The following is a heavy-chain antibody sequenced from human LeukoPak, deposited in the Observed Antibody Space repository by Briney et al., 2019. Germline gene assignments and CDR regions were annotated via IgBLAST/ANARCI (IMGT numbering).Heavy chain of an antibody. Sequence: PSETLSLTCTVSGGSISSYYWSWIRQPPGKGLEWIGYIYYSGSTNYNPSLKSRVTISVDTSKNQFSLKLSSVTAADTAVYYCARGGGSLTIFGVVNASPDYYYYMDVWGKGTTVTVSS. CDR3: ARGGGSLTIFGVVNASPDYYYYMDV. D-gene: IGHD3-3*01. J-gene: IGHJ6*03. CDR1: GGSISSYY. CDR2: IYYSGST. V-gene: IGHV4-59*01.